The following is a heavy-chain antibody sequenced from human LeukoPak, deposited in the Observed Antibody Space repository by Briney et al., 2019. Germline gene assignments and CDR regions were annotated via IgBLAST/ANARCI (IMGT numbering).Heavy chain of an antibody. CDR2: IKSKTDGGTT. Sequence: PGGSLRLSCAASGFTFGNAWMSWVRQAPGKGLEWVGRIKSKTDGGTTDYAAPVKGRFTISRDDSKNTLYLQMNSLKTEDTAVYYCTTGPEIAAAGNFDYWGQGTLVTVSS. J-gene: IGHJ4*02. V-gene: IGHV3-15*01. CDR3: TTGPEIAAAGNFDY. CDR1: GFTFGNAW. D-gene: IGHD6-13*01.